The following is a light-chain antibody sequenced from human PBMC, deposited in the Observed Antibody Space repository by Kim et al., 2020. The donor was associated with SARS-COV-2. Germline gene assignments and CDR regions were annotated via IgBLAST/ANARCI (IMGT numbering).Light chain of an antibody. CDR1: QSLLDSDGRTF. Sequence: EIVLTQTPLSLSVTPGQAASISCNSSQSLLDSDGRTFLYWYLQRPGQPPQLLIYEVFSRFSGGPDRFSGSGSGTDFTLKISRVEAEDVGVYYCMQGLGDPLTFGGGTKVDIK. J-gene: IGKJ4*01. V-gene: IGKV2-29*02. CDR3: MQGLGDPLT. CDR2: EVF.